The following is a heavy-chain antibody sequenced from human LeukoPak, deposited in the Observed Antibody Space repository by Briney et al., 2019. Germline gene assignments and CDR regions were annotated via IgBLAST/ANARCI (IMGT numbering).Heavy chain of an antibody. J-gene: IGHJ4*02. CDR2: ISAYNGNT. CDR1: GYTFTTYG. CDR3: AREHGVHFDY. V-gene: IGHV1-18*01. Sequence: ASVKVSCKASGYTFTTYGITWVRQAPGQGLEWMGWISAYNGNTNYAQKLQGRVTMTTDTSTTTAYMELRRLTSDDTAMYYCAREHGVHFDYWGQGTLVTVSS. D-gene: IGHD3-10*01.